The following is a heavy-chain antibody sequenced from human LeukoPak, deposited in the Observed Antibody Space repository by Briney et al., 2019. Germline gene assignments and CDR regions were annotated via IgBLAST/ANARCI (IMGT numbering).Heavy chain of an antibody. D-gene: IGHD2/OR15-2a*01. CDR2: IKQDGSEK. V-gene: IGHV3-7*05. Sequence: GGSLRLSRAASGFTFSNYWMSWVRRAPGKGLEWVANIKQDGSEKYYVDSVKGRFTISRDNPKNSLYLQMNSLRAEDTAVYYCARDRVPFGYWGQGTLVTVSS. CDR3: ARDRVPFGY. J-gene: IGHJ4*02. CDR1: GFTFSNYW.